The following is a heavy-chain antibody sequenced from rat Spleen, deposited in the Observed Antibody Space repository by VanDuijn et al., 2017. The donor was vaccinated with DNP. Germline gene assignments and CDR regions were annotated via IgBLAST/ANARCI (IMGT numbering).Heavy chain of an antibody. CDR1: GFTFSDYY. V-gene: IGHV5-22*01. CDR3: ARPGFYSGGGFAY. J-gene: IGHJ3*01. Sequence: EVQLVESGGGLVQPGRSLKLSCAASGFTFSDYYMAWVRQAPTKGLEWVAYISYDGGSTYYRDSVKGRFTISRDNAKRTLYLQMNSLRSEDMATYYCARPGFYSGGGFAYWGQGTLVTVSS. D-gene: IGHD1-1*01. CDR2: ISYDGGST.